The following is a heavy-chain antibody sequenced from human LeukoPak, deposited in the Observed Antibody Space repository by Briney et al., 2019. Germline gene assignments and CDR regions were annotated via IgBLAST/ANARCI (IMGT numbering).Heavy chain of an antibody. J-gene: IGHJ4*02. CDR1: GYTLTELS. V-gene: IGHV1-24*01. Sequence: GASVKVSCKVSGYTLTELSMHWVRQAPGKGLEWMGGFDPEDGETIYAQKFQGRVTMTEDTSTDTACMELSSLRSEDTAVYYCATGGLGYDYVWGSYRPPNFDYWGQGTLVTVSS. D-gene: IGHD3-16*02. CDR2: FDPEDGET. CDR3: ATGGLGYDYVWGSYRPPNFDY.